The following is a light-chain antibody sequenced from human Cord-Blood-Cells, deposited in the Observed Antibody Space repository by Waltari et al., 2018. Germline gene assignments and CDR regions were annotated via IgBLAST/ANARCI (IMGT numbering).Light chain of an antibody. Sequence: IQMTQSPSTLSAYVGDRVTITCRASQSISSWLAWYQQKPGKAPKPLIYKASRLESWVPSRFSGSGSGTEFTLTISSLQPDDFATYYCQQYNSYSWTFGQGTKVEIK. CDR3: QQYNSYSWT. V-gene: IGKV1-5*03. CDR2: KAS. CDR1: QSISSW. J-gene: IGKJ1*01.